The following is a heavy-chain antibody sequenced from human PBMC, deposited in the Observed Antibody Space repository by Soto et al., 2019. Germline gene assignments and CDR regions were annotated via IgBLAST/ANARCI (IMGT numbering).Heavy chain of an antibody. J-gene: IGHJ6*02. CDR2: ISGSGGST. CDR3: AKDPTPHHDYYYYGMDV. V-gene: IGHV3-23*01. CDR1: GFTFSSYA. Sequence: EVQLLESGGGLVQPGGSLRLSCAASGFTFSSYAMSGVRQAPGKGLEWVSAISGSGGSTYYADSVKGRFTISRDNSKNTLYLQMNSLRAEDTAVYYCAKDPTPHHDYYYYGMDVWGQGTTVTVSS.